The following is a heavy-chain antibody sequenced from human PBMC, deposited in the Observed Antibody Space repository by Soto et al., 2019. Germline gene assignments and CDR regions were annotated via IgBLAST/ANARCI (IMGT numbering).Heavy chain of an antibody. Sequence: NPSETLSLTCAVYGGSFSGYYWSWIRQPPGKGLEWIGEINHSGSTNYNPSLKSRVTISVDTSKNQFSLKLSSVTAADTAVYYCARANRTFRSGWCYYYYGMDVWGQGTTVTVSS. CDR1: GGSFSGYY. D-gene: IGHD6-19*01. J-gene: IGHJ6*02. CDR2: INHSGST. CDR3: ARANRTFRSGWCYYYYGMDV. V-gene: IGHV4-34*01.